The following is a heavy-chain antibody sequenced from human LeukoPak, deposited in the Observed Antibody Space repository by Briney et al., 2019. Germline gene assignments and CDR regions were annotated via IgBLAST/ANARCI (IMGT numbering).Heavy chain of an antibody. D-gene: IGHD2-2*01. CDR1: GFTFSSYA. CDR3: ARDCPYQVVPAPPLYYFDY. J-gene: IGHJ4*02. CDR2: ISYDGSNK. Sequence: GGSLRLSCAASGFTFSSYAMSWVRQAPGKGLEWVAVISYDGSNKYYADSVKGRFTISRDNSKNTLYLQMNSLRAEDTAVYYCARDCPYQVVPAPPLYYFDYWGQGTLVTVSS. V-gene: IGHV3-30-3*01.